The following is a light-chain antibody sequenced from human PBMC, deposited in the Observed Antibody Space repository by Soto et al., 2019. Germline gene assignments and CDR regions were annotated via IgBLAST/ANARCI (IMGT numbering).Light chain of an antibody. V-gene: IGLV2-8*01. CDR3: SSYAGSIAIYV. Sequence: QSALTQPPSASGSPGQSVTISCTGTSSDVGAYNFVSWYQQRPGKAPKLIIYHVTKRPSGVPVRFSGSKSGNTASLTVSGLQAEDEADYYCSSYAGSIAIYVFGTGTKLTVL. CDR2: HVT. J-gene: IGLJ1*01. CDR1: SSDVGAYNF.